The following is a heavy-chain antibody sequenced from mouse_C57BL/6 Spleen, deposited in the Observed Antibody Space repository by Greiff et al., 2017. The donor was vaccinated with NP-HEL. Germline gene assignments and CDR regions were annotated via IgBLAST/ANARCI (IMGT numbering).Heavy chain of an antibody. D-gene: IGHD1-1*01. Sequence: EVQLQQSGPELVKPGASVKMSCKASGYTFTDYNMHWVKQSHGKSLEWIGYINPNNGGTSYNQKFKGKATLTVNKSSSTAYMELRSLTSEDSAVYYCARMHYYGSSYAMDYWGQGTSVTVSS. CDR1: GYTFTDYN. J-gene: IGHJ4*01. V-gene: IGHV1-22*01. CDR3: ARMHYYGSSYAMDY. CDR2: INPNNGGT.